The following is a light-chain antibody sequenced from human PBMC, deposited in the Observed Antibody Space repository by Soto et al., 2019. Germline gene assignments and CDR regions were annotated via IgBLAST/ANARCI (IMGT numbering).Light chain of an antibody. J-gene: IGKJ4*02. CDR1: QSVSTY. Sequence: EILLTQSPATLSLSPGETAPLSCRASQSVSTYLAWYQQKPGQPPRLPIYDASNMATGVPARFSGSGSGTDFTLTISSLEPEDFAVYYCQQRSNWPLLTFGGGTKVEIK. CDR3: QQRSNWPLLT. V-gene: IGKV3-11*01. CDR2: DAS.